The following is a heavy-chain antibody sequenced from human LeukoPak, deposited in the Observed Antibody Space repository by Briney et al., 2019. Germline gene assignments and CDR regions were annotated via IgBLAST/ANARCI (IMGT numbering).Heavy chain of an antibody. V-gene: IGHV4-34*01. D-gene: IGHD1-7*01. CDR2: INHSGST. CDR3: ARSGCLAGTNAFDV. J-gene: IGHJ3*01. CDR1: GGSFSGYY. Sequence: SETLSLTCAVYGGSFSGYYWSWIRQPPGKGLEWIGEINHSGSTNYNPSLKSRVTISVDTSKNQFSLKLSSVTAADTAVYYCARSGCLAGTNAFDVWGQGTMVTVSS.